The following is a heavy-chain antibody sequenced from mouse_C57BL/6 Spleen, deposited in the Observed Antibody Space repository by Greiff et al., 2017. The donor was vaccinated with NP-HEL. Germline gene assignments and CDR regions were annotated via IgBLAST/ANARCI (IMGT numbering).Heavy chain of an antibody. CDR3: ARFDDYDDWFAY. CDR2: INPYNGDT. CDR1: GYSFTGYF. Sequence: EVKLMESGPELVKPGDSVKISCKASGYSFTGYFMNWVMQSHGKSLEWIGRINPYNGDTFYNQKFKGKATLTVDKSSSTAHMELRSLTSEDSAVYYCARFDDYDDWFAYWGQGTLVTVSA. J-gene: IGHJ3*01. D-gene: IGHD2-4*01. V-gene: IGHV1-20*01.